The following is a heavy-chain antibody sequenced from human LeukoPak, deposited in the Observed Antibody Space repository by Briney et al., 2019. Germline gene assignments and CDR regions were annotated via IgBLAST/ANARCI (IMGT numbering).Heavy chain of an antibody. J-gene: IGHJ3*02. CDR1: GFTVSRNY. V-gene: IGHV3-53*01. CDR2: IFPSGGEI. CDR3: AKDHVLGAFDI. Sequence: GGSLRLSCAASGFTVSRNYMTWVRQPPGKGLEWVSSIFPSGGEIHYADSVRGRFTISRDNSKNTLYLQMNSLRAEDTAVYYCAKDHVLGAFDIWGQGTMVTVSS. D-gene: IGHD3-3*02.